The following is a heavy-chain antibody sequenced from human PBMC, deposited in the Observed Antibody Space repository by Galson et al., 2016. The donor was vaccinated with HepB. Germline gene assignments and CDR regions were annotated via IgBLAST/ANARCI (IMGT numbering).Heavy chain of an antibody. J-gene: IGHJ4*02. CDR3: ARRVADDSGKWMFYFDY. V-gene: IGHV4-39*01. CDR1: GGSISRSSYY. D-gene: IGHD3-10*01. Sequence: LTCTVSGGSISRSSYYWGWIRQPPGKGLEWIGSKYYSGSTYFNPSLRSRVTISVDTSKSQFSLKLSSVTAADTAVYYCARRVADDSGKWMFYFDYWGRGTLVTVSS. CDR2: KYYSGST.